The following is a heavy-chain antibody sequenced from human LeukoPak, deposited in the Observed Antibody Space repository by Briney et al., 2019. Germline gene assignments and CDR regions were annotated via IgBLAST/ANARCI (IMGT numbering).Heavy chain of an antibody. D-gene: IGHD2-15*01. CDR2: IIPIFGTA. J-gene: IGHJ4*02. V-gene: IGHV1-69*05. Sequence: SVKVSCKASGGTFSSYAISWVRQAPGQGLEWMGGIIPIFGTANYAQKFQGRVTITTDESTSTAYMELSSLRSEDTAVYYCASCSGGSCYYYPFDYWPQGTLVSVSS. CDR1: GGTFSSYA. CDR3: ASCSGGSCYYYPFDY.